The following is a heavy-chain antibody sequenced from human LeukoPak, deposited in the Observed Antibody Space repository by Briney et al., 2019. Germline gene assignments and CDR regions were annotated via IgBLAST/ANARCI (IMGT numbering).Heavy chain of an antibody. CDR3: VKDPRSGWPRNYGMDV. J-gene: IGHJ6*02. D-gene: IGHD6-19*01. V-gene: IGHV3-64D*09. CDR1: GFTFSSYA. CDR2: ISSNGAST. Sequence: GGSLRLSCSASGFTFSSYAMHWVRQAPGKGLEYVSAISSNGASTYYADSVKGRFTISRDNSKNTLYLQMSSLRAEDTAVYYCVKDPRSGWPRNYGMDVWGQGTTVTVSS.